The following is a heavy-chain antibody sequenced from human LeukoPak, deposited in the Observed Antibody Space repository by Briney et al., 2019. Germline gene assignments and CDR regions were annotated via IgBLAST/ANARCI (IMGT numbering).Heavy chain of an antibody. Sequence: ASVKVSCKASGYTFTSYYMHWVRQAPGQGLEWTGIINPSGGSTSYAQKFQGRVTMTSDTSTSTAYMELRSLRSDDTAVYYCARVFSRDGYNNFDYWGQGTLVTVSS. CDR1: GYTFTSYY. V-gene: IGHV1-46*01. CDR2: INPSGGST. J-gene: IGHJ4*02. D-gene: IGHD5-24*01. CDR3: ARVFSRDGYNNFDY.